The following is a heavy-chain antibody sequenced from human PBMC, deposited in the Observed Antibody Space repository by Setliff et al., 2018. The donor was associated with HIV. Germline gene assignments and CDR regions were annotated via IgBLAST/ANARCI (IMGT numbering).Heavy chain of an antibody. Sequence: GASVKVSCKASGYTFTSYSIHWVRQAPGQRLEWMGWINAGDGNTKYSQKFQGRVTITRDTSASTAYMELSSLRSEDTAVYYCARDRKQLWIYYFDYWGQGTLVTVPQ. CDR2: INAGDGNT. CDR3: ARDRKQLWIYYFDY. V-gene: IGHV1-3*01. J-gene: IGHJ4*02. CDR1: GYTFTSYS. D-gene: IGHD5-18*01.